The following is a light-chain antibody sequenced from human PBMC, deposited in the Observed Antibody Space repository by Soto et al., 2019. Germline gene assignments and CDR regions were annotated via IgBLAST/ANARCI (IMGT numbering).Light chain of an antibody. CDR3: QQYNNWPLYT. CDR1: QSVRSN. Sequence: IVMTQFPATLSVFPGERATLSCRASQSVRSNLDWYQQKPGQAPRLLIYDATTRATGIPARFNGSGSGTEFTLSISSLQSEDIAVYSCQQYNNWPLYTFGQGTKVDIK. V-gene: IGKV3-15*01. J-gene: IGKJ2*01. CDR2: DAT.